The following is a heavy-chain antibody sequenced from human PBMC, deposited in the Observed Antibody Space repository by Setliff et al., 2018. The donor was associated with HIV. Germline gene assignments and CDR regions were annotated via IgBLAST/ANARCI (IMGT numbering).Heavy chain of an antibody. Sequence: PGESLKISCAVSGFTFSGAEIHWVRQASGKGLEWVGRIRSKADKYATDYGASAKGRFIISRDDSKKTAYLQMSSLRAEDTAMYYCLLPCTSGWHNWADPWGQGTLVTVSS. CDR2: IRSKADKYAT. J-gene: IGHJ5*02. CDR3: LLPCTSGWHNWADP. CDR1: GFTFSGAE. V-gene: IGHV3-73*01. D-gene: IGHD2-8*01.